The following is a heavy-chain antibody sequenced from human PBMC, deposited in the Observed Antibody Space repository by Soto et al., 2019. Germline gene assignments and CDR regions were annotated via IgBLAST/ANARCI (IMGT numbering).Heavy chain of an antibody. CDR3: ATQAYDY. J-gene: IGHJ4*02. V-gene: IGHV1-3*04. CDR2: SNTGNGDT. Sequence: QVHLVQSGAEVKKPGASVTISCKTSGYTFTEYAMHWVRHAPGRGLEWVGWSNTGNGDTRYSPKLQGRVTITSDASASTAYLGLSRLKFEDTALYYCATQAYDYWGQGTQVAVAS. CDR1: GYTFTEYA.